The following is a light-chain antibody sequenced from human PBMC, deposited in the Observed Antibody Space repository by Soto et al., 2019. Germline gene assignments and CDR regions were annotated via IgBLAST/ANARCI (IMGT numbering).Light chain of an antibody. V-gene: IGLV2-14*01. Sequence: QSALTQPASVAGSPGPAITLSCTGTSSDVGGYNYVSWYQQHPGKAPKLMIYDVRNRPSGVSNRFSGSKSGNTASLTISGLQAEDEADYYCSSYTSSSTRVFGGGTKVTVL. CDR3: SSYTSSSTRV. CDR1: SSDVGGYNY. J-gene: IGLJ2*01. CDR2: DVR.